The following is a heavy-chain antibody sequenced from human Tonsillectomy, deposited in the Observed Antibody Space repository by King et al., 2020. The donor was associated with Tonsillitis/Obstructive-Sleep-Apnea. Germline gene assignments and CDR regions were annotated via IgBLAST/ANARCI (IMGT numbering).Heavy chain of an antibody. CDR1: GYTFTSYD. J-gene: IGHJ1*01. Sequence: VQLVESGAEVKKPGASVKVSCTASGYTFTSYDITWVRQAPGQGLEWMGWSRPYDGDTNYAQKLQGRVTMTSDTSTTTAYMELRSLRSDDTAVYYCARDYYDSSGYYHGYFQHWGQGTLVTVSS. CDR2: SRPYDGDT. D-gene: IGHD3-22*01. V-gene: IGHV1-18*01. CDR3: ARDYYDSSGYYHGYFQH.